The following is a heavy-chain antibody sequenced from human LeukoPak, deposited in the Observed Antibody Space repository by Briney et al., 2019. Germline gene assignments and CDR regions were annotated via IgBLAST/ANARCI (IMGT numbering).Heavy chain of an antibody. V-gene: IGHV1-2*06. D-gene: IGHD5-18*01. Sequence: PEASVKVSCKASGYTFTGYHMHWVRQAPGQGLEWMGRINPNSGDTNYAQKFQGRVTMTRDTSISTAYMELSRLRSDDTAVYYCAKRGHSYGDFDYWGQGTLVTVSS. CDR1: GYTFTGYH. CDR3: AKRGHSYGDFDY. J-gene: IGHJ4*02. CDR2: INPNSGDT.